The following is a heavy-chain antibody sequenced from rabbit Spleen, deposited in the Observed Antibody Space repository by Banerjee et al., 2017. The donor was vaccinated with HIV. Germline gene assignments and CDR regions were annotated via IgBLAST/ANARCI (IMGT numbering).Heavy chain of an antibody. J-gene: IGHJ4*01. CDR2: IYGGSSGST. Sequence: QSLEESGGDLVKPGASLTLTCKASGFSFSSSYYMCWVRQAPGKGLECIACIYGGSSGSTYYASWAKGRFTISKTSSTTVTLQMTSLTAADTATYFCARGSAAMTMVITGFYFKLWGQGTLVTVS. D-gene: IGHD2-1*01. V-gene: IGHV1S40*01. CDR1: GFSFSSSYY. CDR3: ARGSAAMTMVITGFYFKL.